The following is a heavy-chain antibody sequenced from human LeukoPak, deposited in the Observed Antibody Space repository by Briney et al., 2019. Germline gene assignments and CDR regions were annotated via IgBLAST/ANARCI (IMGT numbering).Heavy chain of an antibody. V-gene: IGHV3-48*01. CDR2: ISSSSSTI. CDR1: GFTFSSYS. J-gene: IGHJ6*02. Sequence: GGSLRLSCAASGFTFSSYSMNWVRQAPGKGLEWVSYISSSSSTIYYADSVKGRFTISRDNAKSSLYLQMNSLRAEDTAVYSCARGIAAAGYYYYGMGVWGQGTTVTVSS. D-gene: IGHD6-13*01. CDR3: ARGIAAAGYYYYGMGV.